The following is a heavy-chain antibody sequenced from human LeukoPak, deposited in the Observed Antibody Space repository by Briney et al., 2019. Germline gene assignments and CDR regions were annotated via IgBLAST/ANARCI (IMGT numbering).Heavy chain of an antibody. CDR3: VKGPHSSGWPNWFDP. D-gene: IGHD6-19*01. CDR2: IWYDGSDK. Sequence: GVSLRLSCAASEFTFSSYGMVWVRQAPGKGLEWVAVIWYDGSDKYYADSVKGRFTISRDNSKNTLYLQMNSPRVEDTAVYYCVKGPHSSGWPNWFDPWGQGTLVTVSS. J-gene: IGHJ5*02. V-gene: IGHV3-33*06. CDR1: EFTFSSYG.